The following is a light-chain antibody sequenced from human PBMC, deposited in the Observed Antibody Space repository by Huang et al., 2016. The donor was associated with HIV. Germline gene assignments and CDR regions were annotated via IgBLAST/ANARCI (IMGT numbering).Light chain of an antibody. V-gene: IGKV3-15*01. Sequence: TRAGHPWAMAPHPCRGIASGRSKLAWYQQKPGQAPRLLIHGASTRATGIPARFSGSGSGTEFTLTISSLQSEDVAVYYCQQYNNWPYTFGQGTKLEIK. CDR2: GAS. J-gene: IGKJ2*01. CDR1: ASGRSK. CDR3: QQYNNWPYT.